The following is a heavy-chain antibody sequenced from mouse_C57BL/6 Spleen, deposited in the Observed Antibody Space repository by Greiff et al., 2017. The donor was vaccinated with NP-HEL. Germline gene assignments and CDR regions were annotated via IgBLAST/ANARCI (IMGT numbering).Heavy chain of an antibody. Sequence: VQLQQPGAELVMPGASVKLSCKASGYTFTSYWMHWVKQRPGQGLEWIGEIDPSDSYTNYNQKFKGKSTLTVDKSSSTAYMQLSSLTSDDAAVYYCARGVSLNDFEYWGQGTTLSVSS. CDR3: ARGVSLNDFEY. J-gene: IGHJ2*01. V-gene: IGHV1-69*01. CDR1: GYTFTSYW. CDR2: IDPSDSYT.